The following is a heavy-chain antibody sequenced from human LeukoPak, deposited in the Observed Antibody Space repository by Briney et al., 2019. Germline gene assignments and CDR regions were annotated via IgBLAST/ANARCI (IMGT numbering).Heavy chain of an antibody. J-gene: IGHJ4*02. CDR1: GFTFSSYG. D-gene: IGHD4-17*01. Sequence: GRSLRLSCAASGFTFSSYGMHWVRQAPGKGLEWVAVISYDGSNKYYADSGKGRFTISRDNSKNTLYLQMNSLRAEDTAVYYCAKDAIDYGDSGPFDYWGQGTLVTVSS. CDR2: ISYDGSNK. CDR3: AKDAIDYGDSGPFDY. V-gene: IGHV3-30*18.